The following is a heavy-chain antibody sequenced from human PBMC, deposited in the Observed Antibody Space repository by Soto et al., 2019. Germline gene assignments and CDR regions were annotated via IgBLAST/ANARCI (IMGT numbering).Heavy chain of an antibody. CDR1: GFTFSSYG. D-gene: IGHD3-3*01. J-gene: IGHJ6*02. V-gene: IGHV3-33*01. Sequence: LRLSCAASGFTFSSYGMHWVRQAPGKGLEWVAVIWYDGSNKYYADSVKGRFTISRDNSKNTLYLQMNSLRAEDTAVYYCARANNYDFWSGYFLYYYYGMDVWGQGTTVTVSS. CDR3: ARANNYDFWSGYFLYYYYGMDV. CDR2: IWYDGSNK.